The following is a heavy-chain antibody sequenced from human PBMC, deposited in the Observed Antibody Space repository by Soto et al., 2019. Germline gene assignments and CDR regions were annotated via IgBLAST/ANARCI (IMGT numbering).Heavy chain of an antibody. D-gene: IGHD3-3*01. CDR1: GFTFSSYS. CDR3: ARDPPPLRFLEWYAHYYGMDV. Sequence: PGGSLSLSCAASGFTFSSYSMNWVRQAPGKGLEWVSSISSSSSYIYYADSVKGRFTISRDNAKNSLYLQMNSLRAEDTAVYYCARDPPPLRFLEWYAHYYGMDVWGQGTTVTVSS. CDR2: ISSSSSYI. V-gene: IGHV3-21*01. J-gene: IGHJ6*02.